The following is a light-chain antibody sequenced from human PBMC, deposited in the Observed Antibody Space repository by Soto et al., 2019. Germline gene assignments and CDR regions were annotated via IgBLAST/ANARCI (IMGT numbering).Light chain of an antibody. CDR1: QSVSGNH. Sequence: EAVLPQSPGTLSLSAGESATLSCRASQSVSGNHLASYQQTPGQAPRLLIYGVSSRVTGIPDRFSGSGSGTDFTLTISRLEPADFAVYYCQQYGRSPQIIFGQGTRLEIK. J-gene: IGKJ5*01. V-gene: IGKV3-20*01. CDR3: QQYGRSPQII. CDR2: GVS.